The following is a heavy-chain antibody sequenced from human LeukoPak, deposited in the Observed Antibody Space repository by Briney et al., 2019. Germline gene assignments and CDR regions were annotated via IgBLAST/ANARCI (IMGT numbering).Heavy chain of an antibody. Sequence: ASVKASCKASGYTFTSYYMHWVRQAPGQGLEWMGIINPSGDTTSYAQKFQGRVTMTRDTPTTTVYMELSSLRSEDTAVYYCAREDSGSYQFDPWGQGTLVTVSS. CDR3: AREDSGSYQFDP. D-gene: IGHD1-26*01. CDR1: GYTFTSYY. CDR2: INPSGDTT. J-gene: IGHJ5*02. V-gene: IGHV1-46*01.